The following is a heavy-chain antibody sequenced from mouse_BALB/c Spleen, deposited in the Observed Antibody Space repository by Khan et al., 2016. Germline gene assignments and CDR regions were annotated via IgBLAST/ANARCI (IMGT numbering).Heavy chain of an antibody. Sequence: QVQLKESGPGLVAPSQSLSITCTVSGFSLTSYGVHWVRQPPGKGLEWLVVIWSDGSTTYNSALKSRLSISKDNSKSQVCLKMNRLQTDDTAMYYCARRDDGGGAMDYWGQGTSVTVSS. CDR2: IWSDGST. CDR3: ARRDDGGGAMDY. CDR1: GFSLTSYG. J-gene: IGHJ4*01. D-gene: IGHD2-3*01. V-gene: IGHV2-6*02.